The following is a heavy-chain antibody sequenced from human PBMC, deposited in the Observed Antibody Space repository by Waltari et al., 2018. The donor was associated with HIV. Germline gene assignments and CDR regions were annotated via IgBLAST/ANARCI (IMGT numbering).Heavy chain of an antibody. CDR1: GFRFSDYN. Sequence: EVRLLESGGGLVRPGGSLRLSCAASGFRFSDYNMNWVRPGPGKGLELVASIGSLQNFIHYADSVKGRFTVSRDNAKNSLYLQMNSLTAEDTAVYYCARGPSSGWSWFDPWGQGTLVTVSS. CDR3: ARGPSSGWSWFDP. D-gene: IGHD6-19*01. J-gene: IGHJ5*02. V-gene: IGHV3-21*01. CDR2: IGSLQNFI.